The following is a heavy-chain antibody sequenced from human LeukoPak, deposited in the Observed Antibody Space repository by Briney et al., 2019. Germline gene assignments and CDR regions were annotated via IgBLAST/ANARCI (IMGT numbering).Heavy chain of an antibody. J-gene: IGHJ4*02. D-gene: IGHD2-2*01. CDR2: IRYDGSNK. CDR3: AKDIVVVPAVMAFDY. CDR1: GFTFSGYG. V-gene: IGHV3-30*02. Sequence: PGGSLRLSCAASGFTFSGYGMYWVRQAPGKGLEWVAFIRYDGSNKYYADSVKGRFTISRDNSKNTLYLQMNSLRAEDTAAYYCAKDIVVVPAVMAFDYWGQGTLVTVSS.